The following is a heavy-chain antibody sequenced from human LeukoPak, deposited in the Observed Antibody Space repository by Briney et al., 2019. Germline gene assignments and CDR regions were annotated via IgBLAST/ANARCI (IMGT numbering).Heavy chain of an antibody. CDR2: INQSGST. V-gene: IGHV4-34*01. CDR3: ARVEEGYGSGRRENYYYYYMDV. D-gene: IGHD3-10*01. CDR1: GGSFSGYY. Sequence: PSETLSLTCAVYGGSFSGYYWNWIRQSPGKGLEWIGEINQSGSTSYNPSLKSRVTISVDTSKNHFSLKVSSVTAADTAVYYCARVEEGYGSGRRENYYYYYMDVWGKGTTVTISS. J-gene: IGHJ6*03.